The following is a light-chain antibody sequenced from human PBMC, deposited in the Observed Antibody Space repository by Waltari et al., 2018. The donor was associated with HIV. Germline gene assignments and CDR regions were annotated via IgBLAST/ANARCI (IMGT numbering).Light chain of an antibody. V-gene: IGKV1-16*02. CDR1: QDISNY. CDR3: QQYDGFPIT. J-gene: IGKJ5*01. Sequence: DIQMTQSPSSLSASVGDRVTITCRASQDISNYVAWFQQRPGKAPKPLIFAASSLQIGVPSKFSGSGSGTGFTLTITGLQPEDFATYYCQQYDGFPITFGQGTRLEIK. CDR2: AAS.